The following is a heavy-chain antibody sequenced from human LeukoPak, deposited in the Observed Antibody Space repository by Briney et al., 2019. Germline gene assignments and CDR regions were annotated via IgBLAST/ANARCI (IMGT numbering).Heavy chain of an antibody. D-gene: IGHD6-13*01. CDR1: GFTFDHYA. V-gene: IGHV3-43D*03. CDR2: ITWDGDST. J-gene: IGHJ4*02. Sequence: GGSLRLSCAASGFTFDHYAMHWVRQAPGKGLEWVSLITWDGDSTYYADSVKGRFTISRDNSKNYLYLQMNSLRAEDTALYYCAKGTSSWHEFDSWGQGTLVTVSS. CDR3: AKGTSSWHEFDS.